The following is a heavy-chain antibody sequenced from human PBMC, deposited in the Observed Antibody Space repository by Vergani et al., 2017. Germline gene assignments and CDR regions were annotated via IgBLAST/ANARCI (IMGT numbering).Heavy chain of an antibody. J-gene: IGHJ3*02. V-gene: IGHV4-4*02. CDR3: VGQWKLQGAFDI. Sequence: VQLEESGGDLVQPGGSLRLPCTASGFSLSGFSMNWVRQAPGKGLEWIGEVYHSGSTNYNPSLKSRVTISVDKSKNQISLKLRSVTAADTAVYYCVGQWKLQGAFDIWGQGTMVTVSS. D-gene: IGHD1-1*01. CDR2: VYHSGST. CDR1: GFSLSGFSM.